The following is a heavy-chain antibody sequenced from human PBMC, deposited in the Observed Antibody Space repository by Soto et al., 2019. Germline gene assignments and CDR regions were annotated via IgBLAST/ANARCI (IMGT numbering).Heavy chain of an antibody. CDR3: AKYTSGNSYFYGMDV. CDR1: GFTFSTSA. Sequence: HPGGSLRLSCAASGFTFSTSAMSWVRQAPGKGLEWVSAISGGGGGTYYADFVKGRFTISRDNSKNTLYLQMNSLRTEDTALYYCAKYTSGNSYFYGMDVWGQGTTVTVAS. V-gene: IGHV3-23*01. J-gene: IGHJ6*02. D-gene: IGHD1-26*01. CDR2: ISGGGGGT.